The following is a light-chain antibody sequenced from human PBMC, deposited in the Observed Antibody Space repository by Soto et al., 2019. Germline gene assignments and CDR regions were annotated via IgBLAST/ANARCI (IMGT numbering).Light chain of an antibody. CDR2: GVS. CDR1: RSDVGSYNL. CDR3: CSYVDTDTWV. J-gene: IGLJ3*02. V-gene: IGLV2-23*02. Sequence: QSALTQPASVSGSPGQSITISFTGTRSDVGSYNLVSWYQQHPGKAPKLMISGVSERPSGVTDRFSGSKSGNTASLTISGLQSEDEADYYCCSYVDTDTWVFGGGTKVTVL.